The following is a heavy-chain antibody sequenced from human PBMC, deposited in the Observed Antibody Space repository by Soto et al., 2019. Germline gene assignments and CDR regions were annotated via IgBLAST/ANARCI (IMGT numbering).Heavy chain of an antibody. V-gene: IGHV4-34*01. D-gene: IGHD6-13*01. CDR2: INHSGST. CDR1: GGSFSGYY. CDR3: ARKYSSSWYY. J-gene: IGHJ4*02. Sequence: SETLSLTCAVYGGSFSGYYWSWIRQPPGKGLEWIGEINHSGSTNYNPSLKSRVTISVDTSKNQFSLKLSSVTAADTAVYYCARKYSSSWYYWGQGTLVTVSS.